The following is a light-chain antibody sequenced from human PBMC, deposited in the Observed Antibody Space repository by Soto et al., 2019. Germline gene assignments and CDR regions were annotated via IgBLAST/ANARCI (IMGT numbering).Light chain of an antibody. V-gene: IGKV3-20*01. CDR3: HQYGSSPRT. J-gene: IGKJ5*01. CDR1: QSVSSTY. Sequence: DIVLTQSPVTLSLSAGERATLSCMASQSVSSTYLAWYQHKPGQAPRLLIYGPSSRAAGIPDRFSGSGSGTDFTLTISRLEPEDFAVYYCHQYGSSPRTFGQGTRLEIK. CDR2: GPS.